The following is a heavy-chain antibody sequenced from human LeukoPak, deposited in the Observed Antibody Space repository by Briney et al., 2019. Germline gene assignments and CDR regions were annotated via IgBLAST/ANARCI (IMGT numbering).Heavy chain of an antibody. V-gene: IGHV4-4*07. CDR3: ARQHLRPEEWWFDP. Sequence: SETLSLTCTVSGGPISSYYWSWIRQSAGKGLEWIGRINTSGSINYNPSLKSRVTMSVDTSKNQFSLKLSSVTAADTAVYYCARQHLRPEEWWFDPWGQGTLVTVSS. CDR2: INTSGSI. D-gene: IGHD3-3*01. CDR1: GGPISSYY. J-gene: IGHJ5*02.